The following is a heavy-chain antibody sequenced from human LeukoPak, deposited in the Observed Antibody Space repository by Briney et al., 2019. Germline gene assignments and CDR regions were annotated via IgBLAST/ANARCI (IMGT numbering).Heavy chain of an antibody. CDR1: GGTFSSYA. CDR3: ATLDLWFGELQSDY. Sequence: SVKVSCKASGGTFSSYAISWVRQAPGQGLEWMGRIFPILGIANYAQKFQGRVTITADKSTSTAYMELSSLRSEDTAVYYCATLDLWFGELQSDYWGQGTLVTVSS. D-gene: IGHD3-10*01. V-gene: IGHV1-69*04. J-gene: IGHJ4*02. CDR2: IFPILGIA.